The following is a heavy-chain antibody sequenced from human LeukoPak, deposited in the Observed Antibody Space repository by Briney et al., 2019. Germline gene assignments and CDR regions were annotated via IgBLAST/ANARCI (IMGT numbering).Heavy chain of an antibody. V-gene: IGHV1-18*01. CDR3: ARVAYSSSWYLFDY. CDR2: ISAYNGNT. Sequence: ASVKVSCKASGYTFTSYGISWVRQAPGQGLEWMGWISAYNGNTNYAQKLQGRVTMTTDTSTSTAYMELRSLRSDDTAVYYCARVAYSSSWYLFDYWGQGTLVTVSS. D-gene: IGHD6-13*01. J-gene: IGHJ4*02. CDR1: GYTFTSYG.